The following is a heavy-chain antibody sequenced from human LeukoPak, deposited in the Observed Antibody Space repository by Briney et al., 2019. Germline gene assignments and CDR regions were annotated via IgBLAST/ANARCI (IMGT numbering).Heavy chain of an antibody. J-gene: IGHJ4*02. V-gene: IGHV3-48*04. CDR3: ARVLLDDFWSGYYRG. CDR1: GFTFSSYS. Sequence: PGGSLRLSCAASGFTFSSYSMNWVRQAPGKGLEWVSYISSSSSTIYYADSVKGRFTISRDNAKNSLYLQMNSLRAEDTAVYYCARVLLDDFWSGYYRGWGQGTLVTVSS. CDR2: ISSSSSTI. D-gene: IGHD3-3*01.